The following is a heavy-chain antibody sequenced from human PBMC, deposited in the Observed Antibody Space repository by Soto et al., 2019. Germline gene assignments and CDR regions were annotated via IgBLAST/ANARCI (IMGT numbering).Heavy chain of an antibody. V-gene: IGHV3-48*01. Sequence: GSLRLSCAASGFTFSSYSMNCVRQAPGKGLEWVSYISSSSSTIYYADSVKGRFTISRDNAKNSLYLQMNSLRAEDTAVYYCARGGYSSSSVGPDAFDIWGQGTMVTVSS. D-gene: IGHD6-6*01. CDR1: GFTFSSYS. CDR3: ARGGYSSSSVGPDAFDI. CDR2: ISSSSSTI. J-gene: IGHJ3*02.